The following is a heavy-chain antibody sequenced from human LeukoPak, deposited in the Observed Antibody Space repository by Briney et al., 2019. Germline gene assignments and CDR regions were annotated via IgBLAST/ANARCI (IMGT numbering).Heavy chain of an antibody. CDR2: IYSGGST. D-gene: IGHD2-15*01. J-gene: IGHJ4*02. V-gene: IGHV3-53*01. CDR3: ARDAADC. CDR1: GFTFSSYA. Sequence: GGSLRLSCAASGFTFSSYATSWVRQAPRKGLEWVSVIYSGGSTYYADSVKGRFTISRDNSKNTLYLQMNSLRAEDTAVYYCARDAADCWGQGTLVTVSS.